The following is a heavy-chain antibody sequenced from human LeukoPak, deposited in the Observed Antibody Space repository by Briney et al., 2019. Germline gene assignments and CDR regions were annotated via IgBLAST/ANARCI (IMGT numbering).Heavy chain of an antibody. J-gene: IGHJ4*02. Sequence: ETLSLTCTVSGGSISSYYWSWIRQPPGKGLEWVSSISVSGGNTYYADSVKGRFTISRDNSKSTLNLQMNSLRAEDTAVYYCARERTVMVSREFDYWGQGTLVIVSS. D-gene: IGHD5-18*01. CDR1: GGSISSYY. CDR3: ARERTVMVSREFDY. V-gene: IGHV3-23*01. CDR2: ISVSGGNT.